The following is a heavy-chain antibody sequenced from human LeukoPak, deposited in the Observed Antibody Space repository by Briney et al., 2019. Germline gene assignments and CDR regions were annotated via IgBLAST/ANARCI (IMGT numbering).Heavy chain of an antibody. J-gene: IGHJ4*02. D-gene: IGHD1-7*01. CDR2: IYSGGST. CDR3: ARDFKELRPPSFDY. V-gene: IGHV3-53*01. Sequence: GGSLRLSCAASGFTVSSNYMSWVRQAPGKGLEWVSVIYSGGSTYYADSVKGRFTISRDNSKNTLYLQMNSLRAEDTAVYYCARDFKELRPPSFDYWGQGTLVTVSS. CDR1: GFTVSSNY.